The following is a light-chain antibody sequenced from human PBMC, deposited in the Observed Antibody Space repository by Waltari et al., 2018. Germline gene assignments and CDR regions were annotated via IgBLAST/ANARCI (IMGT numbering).Light chain of an antibody. V-gene: IGLV1-40*01. CDR3: QSYDNRLSGVI. Sequence: QSVLTQPPSVSGAPGQRVTIPSAGSSPNLGATYAFHRYQQLPGTAPKLLIYGHNNRPSGVPDRFSGSKSGTSASLAITGLQAEDEADYYCQSYDNRLSGVIFGGGTRLTVL. J-gene: IGLJ2*01. CDR1: SPNLGATYA. CDR2: GHN.